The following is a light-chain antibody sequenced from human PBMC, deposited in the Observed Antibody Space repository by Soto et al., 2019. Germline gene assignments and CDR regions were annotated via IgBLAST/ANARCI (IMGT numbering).Light chain of an antibody. V-gene: IGKV3-11*01. CDR2: DAS. J-gene: IGKJ4*01. CDR1: QSVSRY. CDR3: QQRSNWPPLT. Sequence: EIVLTQSPATLSLSPGKRATLSCRASQSVSRYLAWYQQKPGQAPRLLIYDASNRATGIPARFSGNASGTDFTLTISSLEPEDFGVYYCQQRSNWPPLTFGGGTKVEIK.